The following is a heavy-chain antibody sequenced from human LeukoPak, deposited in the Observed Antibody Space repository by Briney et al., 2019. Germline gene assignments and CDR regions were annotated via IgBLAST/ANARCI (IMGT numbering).Heavy chain of an antibody. Sequence: GASVKVSCKASGYIFTAYYIHWVRQVPGQGLEWMGWINPNSYDTDFAQKFQGRVTMTRHTSINTAYMELSGLQSDDTAVYYCARGAFHTDSWGQGTLVTVTS. D-gene: IGHD2/OR15-2a*01. CDR2: INPNSYDT. V-gene: IGHV1-2*02. CDR1: GYIFTAYY. J-gene: IGHJ4*02. CDR3: ARGAFHTDS.